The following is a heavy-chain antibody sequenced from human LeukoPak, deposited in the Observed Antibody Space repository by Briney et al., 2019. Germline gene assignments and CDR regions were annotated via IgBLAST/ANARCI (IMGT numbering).Heavy chain of an antibody. CDR2: ISGSGGST. CDR3: AKDPRIGYPPDY. CDR1: GFTFSSYA. Sequence: AGGSLRLSCAASGFTFSSYAMSWVRQAPGKGLEWGSAISGSGGSTYYADSVKGRFTISRDNSKNTLYLQMNSLRAEDTAVYYCAKDPRIGYPPDYWGQGTLVTVSS. J-gene: IGHJ4*02. V-gene: IGHV3-23*01. D-gene: IGHD5-12*01.